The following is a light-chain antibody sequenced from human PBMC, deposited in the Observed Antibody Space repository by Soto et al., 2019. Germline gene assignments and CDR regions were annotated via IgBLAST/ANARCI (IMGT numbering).Light chain of an antibody. J-gene: IGLJ2*01. Sequence: ALTQPASVSGSPGQSITISCTGTSSDVGGYNYVSWYQQHPGKAPKLIIYDVSNRPSGVSNRFSGSKSGNTASLTISGLQAEDEADYYCSSYTSSSTYVVFGGGTKLTVL. V-gene: IGLV2-14*01. CDR3: SSYTSSSTYVV. CDR2: DVS. CDR1: SSDVGGYNY.